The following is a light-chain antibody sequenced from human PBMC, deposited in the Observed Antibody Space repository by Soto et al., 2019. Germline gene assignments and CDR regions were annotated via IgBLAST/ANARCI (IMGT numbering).Light chain of an antibody. J-gene: IGLJ2*01. CDR2: EGS. V-gene: IGLV2-23*01. Sequence: QSVLTQPASVSGSPGQSITISCTGTSSDVGSYNLVSWYQQHPGKGPKLMIHEGSKRPSGVSNRFSGSKSGNTASLTISGLQAEDEADYYCCSYAGSSTLIFGGGTKLTVL. CDR3: CSYAGSSTLI. CDR1: SSDVGSYNL.